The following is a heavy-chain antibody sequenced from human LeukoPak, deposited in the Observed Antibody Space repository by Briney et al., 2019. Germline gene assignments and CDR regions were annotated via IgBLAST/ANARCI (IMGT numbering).Heavy chain of an antibody. D-gene: IGHD3-22*01. CDR1: GYTFTSYG. J-gene: IGHJ4*02. CDR2: ISAYNGNT. V-gene: IGHV1-18*01. CDR3: ARANTYYYDSSGYYYFDY. Sequence: GASVKVSCKASGYTFTSYGISWVRQAPGQGLEWTGWISAYNGNTNYAQKLQGRVTMTTDTSTSTAYMELRSLRSDDTAVYYCARANTYYYDSSGYYYFDYWGQGTLVTVSS.